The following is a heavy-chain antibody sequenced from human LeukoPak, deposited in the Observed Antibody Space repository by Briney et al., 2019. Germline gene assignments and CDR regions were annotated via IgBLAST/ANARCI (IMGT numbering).Heavy chain of an antibody. J-gene: IGHJ5*02. CDR1: GDSLSSSY. CDR2: LHHNGGT. D-gene: IGHD3-10*01. Sequence: SETLSLTCTVSGDSLSSSYWSWIRQSPGKGLEWFGYLHHNGGTNDNPSLKSRATISVDTSQNKFFLRMRSVTAADTAVYYCARALVRGVVGPQFDPWGQGILVTVSS. CDR3: ARALVRGVVGPQFDP. V-gene: IGHV4-59*08.